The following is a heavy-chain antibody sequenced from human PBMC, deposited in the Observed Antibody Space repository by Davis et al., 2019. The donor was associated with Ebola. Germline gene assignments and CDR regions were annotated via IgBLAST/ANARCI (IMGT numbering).Heavy chain of an antibody. J-gene: IGHJ4*02. Sequence: ASVQVSCKASGYTFTSYGISWVRQAPGQGLEWMGWISAYNGNTNYAQKLQGRVTMTTDTSTSTAYMDLSSLRSEDTAVYYCAREHDSWSGYAFDYWGQGSLVTVSA. CDR1: GYTFTSYG. CDR2: ISAYNGNT. CDR3: AREHDSWSGYAFDY. D-gene: IGHD3-3*01. V-gene: IGHV1-18*01.